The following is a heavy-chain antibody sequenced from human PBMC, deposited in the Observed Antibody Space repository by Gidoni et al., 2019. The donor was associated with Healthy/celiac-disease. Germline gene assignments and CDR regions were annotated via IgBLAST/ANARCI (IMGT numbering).Heavy chain of an antibody. CDR3: ARDYYASSGYYPPYYYYGMDF. J-gene: IGHJ6*02. D-gene: IGHD3-22*01. CDR2: ISSSSSYI. V-gene: IGHV3-21*01. Sequence: EVQLVESGGGLVKPGGSLRLSCAASGFTFSSYSMNWVRQAPGKGLEWVSSISSSSSYIYYADSVKGRFTISRDNAKNSLYLQMNSLRAEDTAVYYCARDYYASSGYYPPYYYYGMDFWGQGTTVTVSS. CDR1: GFTFSSYS.